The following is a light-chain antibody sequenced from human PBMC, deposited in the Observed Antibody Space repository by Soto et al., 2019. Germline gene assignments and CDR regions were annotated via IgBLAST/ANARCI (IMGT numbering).Light chain of an antibody. CDR3: AAWDDSLRGWV. CDR2: SNY. Sequence: QSVLSQSPSASGTPGQRVTISCSGSSSNIGSNYVFWYQQLPGTAPKVLIYSNYQRPSGVPDRFSGSKSGSSASLAISGLRSEDEADYYCAAWDDSLRGWVFGGGTKLTVL. J-gene: IGLJ3*02. V-gene: IGLV1-47*02. CDR1: SSNIGSNY.